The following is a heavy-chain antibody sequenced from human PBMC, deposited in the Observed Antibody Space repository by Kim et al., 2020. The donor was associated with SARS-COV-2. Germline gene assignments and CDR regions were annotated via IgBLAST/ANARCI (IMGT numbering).Heavy chain of an antibody. CDR2: IFSNDEK. D-gene: IGHD5-12*01. V-gene: IGHV2-26*01. Sequence: SGPTLVKPTETLTLTCTVSGFSLSNARMGVSWIRQPPGKALEWLAHIFSNDEKSYSTSLKSRLTISKDTSKSQVVLTMTNMDPVNTATYYCARTTIIQLDVDSWGREVTDVVSS. J-gene: IGHJ6*04. CDR3: ARTTIIQLDVDS. CDR1: GFSLSNARMG.